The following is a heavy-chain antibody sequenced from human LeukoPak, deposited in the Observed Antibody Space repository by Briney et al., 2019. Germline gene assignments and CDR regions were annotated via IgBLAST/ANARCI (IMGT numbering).Heavy chain of an antibody. CDR3: ARLYVVVVAATLYNWFDP. J-gene: IGHJ5*02. Sequence: PSETLSLTCTVSGGPISSSSYYWGWIRQPPGKGLEWIGSIYYSGSTYYNPSLKSRVTISVDTSKNQFSLKLSSVTAADTAVYYCARLYVVVVAATLYNWFDPWGQGTLVTVSS. V-gene: IGHV4-39*01. D-gene: IGHD2-15*01. CDR2: IYYSGST. CDR1: GGPISSSSYY.